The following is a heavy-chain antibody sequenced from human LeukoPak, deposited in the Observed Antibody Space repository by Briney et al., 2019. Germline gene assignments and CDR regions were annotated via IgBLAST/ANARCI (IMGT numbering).Heavy chain of an antibody. D-gene: IGHD3-10*01. CDR1: GFTFSSYA. Sequence: GGSLRLSCAASGFTFSSYAMSWVRQAPGKGLEWVSTISGSGAYTYYADSVKGRFTISRDNSKNTLYLQMNSLRAEDTAVYYCAKGDRYGSGSYYIHYWGQGTLVTVSS. J-gene: IGHJ4*02. V-gene: IGHV3-23*01. CDR2: ISGSGAYT. CDR3: AKGDRYGSGSYYIHY.